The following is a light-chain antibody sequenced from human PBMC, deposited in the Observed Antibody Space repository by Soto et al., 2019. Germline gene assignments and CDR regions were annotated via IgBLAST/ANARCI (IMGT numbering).Light chain of an antibody. CDR3: QQLNRYPLT. CDR1: QGISSY. V-gene: IGKV1-9*01. J-gene: IGKJ4*01. Sequence: DIQLTQSPSFPSASVGDRVTITCRASQGISSYLAWYQQKPGKAPNLLIYAASTLQSVVPSRFSGSGSGTEFTLTISSLQPEDFATYYCQQLNRYPLTFGGGTKVEIK. CDR2: AAS.